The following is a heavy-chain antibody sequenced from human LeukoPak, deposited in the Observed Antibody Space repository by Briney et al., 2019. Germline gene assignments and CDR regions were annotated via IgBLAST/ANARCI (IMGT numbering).Heavy chain of an antibody. V-gene: IGHV3-74*01. CDR1: GFTFSHYW. Sequence: GGSLTLSCATSGFTFSHYWMLWVRQAPGKGLVWVSNIKSDGSITNYADSVRGRFTISRDNAKNILYLQINSLRAEDTAVYYCGRDNNYKVDVWGKGTTVTVSP. D-gene: IGHD4-11*01. J-gene: IGHJ6*04. CDR2: IKSDGSIT. CDR3: GRDNNYKVDV.